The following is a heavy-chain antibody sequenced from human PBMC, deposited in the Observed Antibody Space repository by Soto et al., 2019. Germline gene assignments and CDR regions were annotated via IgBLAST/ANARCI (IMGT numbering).Heavy chain of an antibody. CDR1: GGSISSYY. CDR2: IYYSGTA. V-gene: IGHV4-59*01. J-gene: IGHJ6*02. D-gene: IGHD6-19*01. Sequence: QVQLQESGPGLVKPSETLSLTCAVSGGSISSYYWSWIRQPPGKGLEYIGYIYYSGTANYNPSLKSRVTISLDTSKNQFSLKLISVTAADTAVYYCARDRGRVAGTGGYGLDVWGQGTTVTVSS. CDR3: ARDRGRVAGTGGYGLDV.